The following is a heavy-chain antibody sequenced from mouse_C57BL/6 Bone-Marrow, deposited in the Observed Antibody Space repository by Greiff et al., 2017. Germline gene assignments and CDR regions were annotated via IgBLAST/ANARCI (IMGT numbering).Heavy chain of an antibody. J-gene: IGHJ2*01. D-gene: IGHD4-1*01. CDR1: GYTFTSYG. V-gene: IGHV1-81*01. Sequence: VPLQESGAELARPGASVKLSCKASGYTFTSYGISWVKQRTGQGLEWIGEIYPRSGNHYYHEKLKGKSTLTADKSSSTAYMELRSLTSEDSAVYFCAREENWDYWGQGTTLTVSA. CDR3: AREENWDY. CDR2: IYPRSGNH.